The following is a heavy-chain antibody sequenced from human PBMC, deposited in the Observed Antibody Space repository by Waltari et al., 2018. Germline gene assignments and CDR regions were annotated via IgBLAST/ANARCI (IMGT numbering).Heavy chain of an antibody. V-gene: IGHV4-34*01. Sequence: QVQLQQWGAGLLKPSATLSLTCAVYGGSFRGYYWRWIRPPPGTGLEWVGEINHSGSTNYNPSLKSRVTISVDTSKNQFSLKLSSVTAADTAVYYCARGKPPNYYGSGSYYNPRSGMDVWGQGTTVTVSS. D-gene: IGHD3-10*01. CDR1: GGSFRGYY. CDR3: ARGKPPNYYGSGSYYNPRSGMDV. J-gene: IGHJ6*02. CDR2: INHSGST.